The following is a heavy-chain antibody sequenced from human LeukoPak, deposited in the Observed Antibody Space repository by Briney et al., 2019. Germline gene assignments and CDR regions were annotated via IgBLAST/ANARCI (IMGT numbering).Heavy chain of an antibody. CDR1: GGSMRSCIFY. CDR3: ARHLVIQLWFLVY. V-gene: IGHV4-39*01. CDR2: IYHGGST. J-gene: IGHJ4*02. Sequence: SETLSLTCTVSGGSMRSCIFYWGWIREPRGKGLVWIGSIYHGGSTYHNPSLKRRVTISVATTKHQFSLKLSSVTAADTAVYYCARHLVIQLWFLVYCGQGTLCTVSS. D-gene: IGHD5-18*01.